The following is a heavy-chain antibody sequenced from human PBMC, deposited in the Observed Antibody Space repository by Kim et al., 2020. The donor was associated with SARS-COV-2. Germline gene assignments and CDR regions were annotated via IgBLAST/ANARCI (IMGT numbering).Heavy chain of an antibody. D-gene: IGHD3-16*01. CDR2: LSWNSGSI. J-gene: IGHJ4*02. V-gene: IGHV3-9*01. Sequence: GGSLRLSCAASGFTYGDYAMHRVRQAPGKGLECVSGLSWNSGSIGYADSVKGRFTISRDNAKNSLYLKMNSLRAEDTALYYCAKDPEGLRLGELGYWGLGTLVTVSS. CDR3: AKDPEGLRLGELGY. CDR1: GFTYGDYA.